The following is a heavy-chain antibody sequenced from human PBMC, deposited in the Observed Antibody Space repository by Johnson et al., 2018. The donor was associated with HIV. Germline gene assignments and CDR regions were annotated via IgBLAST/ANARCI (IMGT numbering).Heavy chain of an antibody. Sequence: VQLVESGGGVVQHGRSLRLSCAASGFTFSSYAMHWVRQAPGKGLDWVTIISYDGSNKYYADSVNGRFTISRDNSKNTLYLQMNSLRAEDTAVYYCAREGGQWLVSSDFDIWGQGTMVTVSS. CDR1: GFTFSSYA. CDR3: AREGGQWLVSSDFDI. V-gene: IGHV3-30-3*01. CDR2: ISYDGSNK. D-gene: IGHD6-19*01. J-gene: IGHJ3*02.